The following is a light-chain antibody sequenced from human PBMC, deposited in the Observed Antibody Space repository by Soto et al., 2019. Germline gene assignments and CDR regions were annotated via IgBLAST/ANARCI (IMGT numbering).Light chain of an antibody. V-gene: IGKV1-5*01. CDR3: QQYYSTPQT. CDR2: DAS. J-gene: IGKJ1*01. CDR1: QSISSW. Sequence: DIQMTQSPSTLSASVGDRVTITCRASQSISSWLAWYQQKPGKAPKLLIYDASSLESGVPSRFSGSGSGTEFTLTISSLQAEDVAVYYCQQYYSTPQTFGQGTKVDI.